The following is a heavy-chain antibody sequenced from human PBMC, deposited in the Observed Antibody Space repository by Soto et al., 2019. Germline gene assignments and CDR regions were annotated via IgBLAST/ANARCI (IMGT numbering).Heavy chain of an antibody. CDR2: ISGSGYI. Sequence: GGSLRLSCAASGFSLNDYTLNCVRRAPGKGLEWVSSISGSGYISYADSLRGRVTISRDNAKKSLYLQIISLRAEDAAVYYCARDCSGATCFPGMDVWGLGTTVTVSS. CDR1: GFSLNDYT. CDR3: ARDCSGATCFPGMDV. V-gene: IGHV3-21*01. J-gene: IGHJ6*02. D-gene: IGHD2-15*01.